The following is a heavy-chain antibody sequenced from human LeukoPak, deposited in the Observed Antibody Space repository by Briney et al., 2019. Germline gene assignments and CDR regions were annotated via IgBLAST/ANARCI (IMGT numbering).Heavy chain of an antibody. V-gene: IGHV3-74*01. CDR3: ARGRGGSYHY. Sequence: GGSLRLSCAASGFTLSNDWMHWVRQAPGKGLVWVSRINTDGSTTTYADSVKGRFTISRDNAKNTPHLQMNSLRVEDTAVYYCARGRGGSYHYWGQGTLVTVSS. CDR1: GFTLSNDW. J-gene: IGHJ4*02. D-gene: IGHD1-26*01. CDR2: INTDGSTT.